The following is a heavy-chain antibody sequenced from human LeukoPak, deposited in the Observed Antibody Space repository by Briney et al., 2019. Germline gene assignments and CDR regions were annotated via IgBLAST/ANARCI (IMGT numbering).Heavy chain of an antibody. CDR3: ARYGRNGDYLIADYYYYGMDV. Sequence: AASVKVSCKASGYTFTSYYMHWVRQAPGQGLEWMGIINPSGGSTSYAQKFQGRVTMTRDTSTSTVYMELSSLRSEDTAVYYCARYGRNGDYLIADYYYYGMDVWGQGTTVTVSS. CDR2: INPSGGST. CDR1: GYTFTSYY. J-gene: IGHJ6*02. D-gene: IGHD4-17*01. V-gene: IGHV1-46*01.